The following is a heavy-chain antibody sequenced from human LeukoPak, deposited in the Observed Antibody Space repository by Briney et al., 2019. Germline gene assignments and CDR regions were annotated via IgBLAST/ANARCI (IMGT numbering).Heavy chain of an antibody. CDR2: IYSGGST. CDR3: AGGKVLRFLEWLFFDY. Sequence: PGGSLRLSCAASGFTVSSNYMSWVRQAPGKGLEWVSVIYSGGSTYYADSVKGRFTISRDNSKNTLYLQMNSLRAEDTAVYYCAGGKVLRFLEWLFFDYWGQGTLVTVSS. D-gene: IGHD3-3*01. V-gene: IGHV3-53*05. J-gene: IGHJ4*02. CDR1: GFTVSSNY.